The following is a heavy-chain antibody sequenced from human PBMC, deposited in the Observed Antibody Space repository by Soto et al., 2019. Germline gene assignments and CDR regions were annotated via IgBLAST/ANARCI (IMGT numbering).Heavy chain of an antibody. CDR1: GGTFSSYA. V-gene: IGHV1-69*06. D-gene: IGHD5-18*01. CDR2: IIPIFGTA. Sequence: WASVKVSCKASGGTFSSYAISWVRQAPGQGLEWMGGIIPIFGTANYAQKFQGRVTITADKSTSTAYMELSSLRSEDTAVYYCARVNRRYSYDAREHYGMDVWGQGTTVTVSS. CDR3: ARVNRRYSYDAREHYGMDV. J-gene: IGHJ6*02.